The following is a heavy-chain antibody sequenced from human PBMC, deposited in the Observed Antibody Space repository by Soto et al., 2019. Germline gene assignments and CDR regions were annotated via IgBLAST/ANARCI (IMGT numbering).Heavy chain of an antibody. J-gene: IGHJ4*02. V-gene: IGHV1-46*01. CDR1: GYTFTSYY. Sequence: ASVKVSCKASGYTFTSYYMHWVRQAPGQGLEWMGIINPSGGSTSYAQKFQGRVTMTRDTSTSTAYMELSSLRSEDTAVYFCAADTGYYDSSGYSSDYWGQGTLVTVSS. CDR2: INPSGGST. D-gene: IGHD3-22*01. CDR3: AADTGYYDSSGYSSDY.